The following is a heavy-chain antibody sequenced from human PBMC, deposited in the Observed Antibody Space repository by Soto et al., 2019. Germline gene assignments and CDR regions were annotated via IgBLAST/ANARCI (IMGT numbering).Heavy chain of an antibody. J-gene: IGHJ6*02. D-gene: IGHD2-2*01. CDR1: GDSISRGGYS. V-gene: IGHV4-30-2*01. CDR2: IYDSGST. Sequence: SETLSLTCTVSGDSISRGGYSWTWIRQPPGKALEWIGNIYDSGSTSYNPSLKSRVTISVDRSKNQFSLKLTSVTAADTAVYFCARGTSSYYDYGMDVWGQGTTVTVSS. CDR3: ARGTSSYYDYGMDV.